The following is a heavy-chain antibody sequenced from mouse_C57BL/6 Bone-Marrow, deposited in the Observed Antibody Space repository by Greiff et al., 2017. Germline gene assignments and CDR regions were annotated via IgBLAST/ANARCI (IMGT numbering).Heavy chain of an antibody. CDR3: TREINDGYLYYYAMDY. J-gene: IGHJ4*01. Sequence: EVKLMESGEGLVKPGGSLKLSCAASGFTFSSYAMSWVRQTPEKRLEWVAYISSGGDYIYYADTVKGRFTISRDHARNTLYLQMSSLKSEDTAMYYCTREINDGYLYYYAMDYWGQGTSVTVSS. V-gene: IGHV5-9-1*02. CDR1: GFTFSSYA. D-gene: IGHD2-3*01. CDR2: ISSGGDYI.